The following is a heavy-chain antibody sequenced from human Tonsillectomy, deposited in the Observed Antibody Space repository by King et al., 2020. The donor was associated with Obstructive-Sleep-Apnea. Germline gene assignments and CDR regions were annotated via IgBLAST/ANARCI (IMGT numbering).Heavy chain of an antibody. CDR1: GGSISSGDYY. J-gene: IGHJ6*02. CDR2: IYYSGST. CDR3: ARRDPMVRGVISNGMDV. D-gene: IGHD3-10*01. V-gene: IGHV4-31*03. Sequence: QLQESGPGLVKPSQTLSLTCTVSGGSISSGDYYWSWIRQHPGKGLEWIGYIYYSGSTYYNPSLKSRVTISVDTSKNQFSLKLSSVTAADTAVYYCARRDPMVRGVISNGMDVWGQGTTVTVSS.